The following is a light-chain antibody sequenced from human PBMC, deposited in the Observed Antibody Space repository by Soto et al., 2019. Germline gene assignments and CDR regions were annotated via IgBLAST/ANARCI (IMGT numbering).Light chain of an antibody. J-gene: IGKJ1*01. CDR1: QSISSY. CDR2: AAS. CDR3: QQYGSSGT. Sequence: DIQMTHSPSSLSASVGDRVTITCRASQSISSYLNWYQQRPGKAPKLLIYAASSLQSGVPSRFSGSGSGTDFTLTISRLEPEDFAVYYCQQYGSSGTFGQGTKVDIK. V-gene: IGKV1-39*01.